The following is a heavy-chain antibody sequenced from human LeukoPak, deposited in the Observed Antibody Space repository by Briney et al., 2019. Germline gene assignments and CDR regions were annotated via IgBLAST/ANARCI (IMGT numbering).Heavy chain of an antibody. J-gene: IGHJ4*02. CDR3: ARDRRDSSSWFLFDY. CDR1: GGSISSYY. D-gene: IGHD6-13*01. CDR2: IYYSGST. V-gene: IGHV4-59*06. Sequence: SETLSLTCTVSGGSISSYYWSWIRQHPGKGLEWIGYIYYSGSTYYNPSLKSRVTISVDTSKNQFSLKLSSVTAADTAVYYCARDRRDSSSWFLFDYWGQGTLVTVSS.